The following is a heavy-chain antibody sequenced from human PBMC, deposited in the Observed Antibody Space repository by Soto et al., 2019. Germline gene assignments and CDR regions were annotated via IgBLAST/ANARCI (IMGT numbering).Heavy chain of an antibody. CDR1: GFTFRTYT. V-gene: IGHV3-21*01. Sequence: GGSLRLSCISSGFTFRTYTMNWVRQAPGKGLEWVSGIRGFSPYTFYAESVKGRFTISRDNAKNSLYLQMNSLRAEDTAVYYCARDRGYDAHDYYYNAMDVWGQGTTVTAP. CDR2: IRGFSPYT. J-gene: IGHJ6*02. CDR3: ARDRGYDAHDYYYNAMDV. D-gene: IGHD3-10*01.